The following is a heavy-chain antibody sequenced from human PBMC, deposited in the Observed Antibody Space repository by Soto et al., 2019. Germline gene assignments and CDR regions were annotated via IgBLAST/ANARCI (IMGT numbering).Heavy chain of an antibody. D-gene: IGHD4-4*01. CDR1: GYTFSSFG. CDR2: ISAYDGNT. Sequence: ASLKVSCKASGYTFSSFGIRRVRQAPGQGLEWMGWISAYDGNTNYAQRLQGRVNLTTDTSTNTAYMELRSLTSDDTAVYFCARDDPRLSTINIDYWGQGTQVTVSS. V-gene: IGHV1-18*01. J-gene: IGHJ4*02. CDR3: ARDDPRLSTINIDY.